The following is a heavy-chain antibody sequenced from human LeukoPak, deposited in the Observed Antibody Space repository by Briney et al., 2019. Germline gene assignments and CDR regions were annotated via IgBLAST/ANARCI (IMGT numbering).Heavy chain of an antibody. J-gene: IGHJ4*02. D-gene: IGHD3-22*01. V-gene: IGHV3-49*03. Sequence: GGSLRLSCTASGFTFGDYAMSWFRQAPGKGLEWGGFIRSKAYGGTTEYAASVKGRFTISRDDSKSIAYLQMNSLKTEDTAVYYCTRDDDYYDSSGYYSLDYWGQGTLVTVSS. CDR1: GFTFGDYA. CDR2: IRSKAYGGTT. CDR3: TRDDDYYDSSGYYSLDY.